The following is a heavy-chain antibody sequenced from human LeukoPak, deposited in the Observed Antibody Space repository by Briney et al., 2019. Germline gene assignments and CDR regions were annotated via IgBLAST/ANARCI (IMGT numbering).Heavy chain of an antibody. V-gene: IGHV4-59*05. J-gene: IGHJ4*02. CDR1: GASISDSY. D-gene: IGHD6-13*01. CDR2: IYYSGST. Sequence: SETLSLTCAVSGASISDSYWSWIRQSPEKGLEWIGSIYYSGSTYYNPSLKSRVTISVDTSKNQFSLKLSSVTAADTAVYYCARRIAAAGIVDYWGQGTLVTVSS. CDR3: ARRIAAAGIVDY.